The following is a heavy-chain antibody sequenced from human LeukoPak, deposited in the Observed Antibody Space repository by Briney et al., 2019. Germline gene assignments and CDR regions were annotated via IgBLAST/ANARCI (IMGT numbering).Heavy chain of an antibody. V-gene: IGHV4-39*01. CDR2: IYYSGST. Sequence: PSETLSLTCTVSGGSISSSSYYWGWIRQPPGKGLEWIGSIYYSGSTYYNPSLKSRVTISVDTSKNQLSLKLSSVTAADTAVYYCASYYDFWSGPYYFDYWGQGTLVTVSS. D-gene: IGHD3-3*01. CDR3: ASYYDFWSGPYYFDY. CDR1: GGSISSSSYY. J-gene: IGHJ4*02.